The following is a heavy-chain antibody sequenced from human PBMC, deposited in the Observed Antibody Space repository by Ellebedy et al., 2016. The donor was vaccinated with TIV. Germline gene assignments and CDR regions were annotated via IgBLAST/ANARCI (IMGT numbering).Heavy chain of an antibody. V-gene: IGHV1-46*01. D-gene: IGHD1-26*01. J-gene: IGHJ4*02. CDR1: GYTFSSYY. CDR3: ARGDNTFYAYSGSSDFDY. CDR2: INPSGGST. Sequence: AASVKVSCKASGYTFSSYYMHWVRQAPGQGLAWMGVINPSGGSTRYAQKLQGRVTMTRDTSTSTVYMELSSLRSEDTAVYYCARGDNTFYAYSGSSDFDYWGQGTLGTVSS.